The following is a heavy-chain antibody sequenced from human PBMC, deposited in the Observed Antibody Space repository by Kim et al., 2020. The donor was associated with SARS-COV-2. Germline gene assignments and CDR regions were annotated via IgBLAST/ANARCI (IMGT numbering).Heavy chain of an antibody. D-gene: IGHD2-21*02. CDR2: IYYSGST. Sequence: SETLSLTCTVSGGSISSGGYYWSWIRQHPGKGLEWIGYIYYSGSTYYNPSLKSRVTISVDTSKNQFSLKLSSVTAADTAVYYCARSFPYCGGDCYMGAFDIWGQGTMVTVSS. V-gene: IGHV4-31*03. J-gene: IGHJ3*02. CDR3: ARSFPYCGGDCYMGAFDI. CDR1: GGSISSGGYY.